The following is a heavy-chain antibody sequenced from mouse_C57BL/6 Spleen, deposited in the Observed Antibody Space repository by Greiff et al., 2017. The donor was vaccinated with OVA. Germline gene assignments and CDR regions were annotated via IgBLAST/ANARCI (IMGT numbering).Heavy chain of an antibody. D-gene: IGHD2-5*01. CDR2: INPGSGGT. Sequence: VKLMESGAELVRPGTSVKVSCKASGYAFTNYLIEWVKQRPGQGLEWIGVINPGSGGTNYNEKFKGKATLTADKSSSTAYMQLSSLTSEDSAVYFCATYSNYIFAYWGQGTLVTVSA. V-gene: IGHV1-54*01. J-gene: IGHJ3*01. CDR1: GYAFTNYL. CDR3: ATYSNYIFAY.